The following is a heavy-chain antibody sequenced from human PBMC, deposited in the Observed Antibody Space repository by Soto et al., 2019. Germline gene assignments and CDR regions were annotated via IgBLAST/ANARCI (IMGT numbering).Heavy chain of an antibody. CDR1: GGTFSSYT. CDR2: IIPIVGIA. CDR3: AGDQRHYYGVGV. V-gene: IGHV1-69*08. J-gene: IGHJ6*02. Sequence: QVQLVQSGAEVKKPGSSVKVSCKASGGTFSSYTISWVRQAPGQGREWMGRIIPIVGIANYAQKFQGRVTSTADESTRPAYMDLSRLRSEDAAEYYGAGDQRHYYGVGVWGQGTTVSVSS.